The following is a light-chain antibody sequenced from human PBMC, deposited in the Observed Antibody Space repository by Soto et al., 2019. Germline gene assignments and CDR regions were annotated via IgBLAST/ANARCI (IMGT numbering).Light chain of an antibody. Sequence: QSALTQPASVSGSPGQSITFSCTGSSSDVGGYNYVSWYQQHPGKAPKLMIYEVSNRPSGVSNRFSGSKSGNTASLTISGLQAEDEADYYCSSYTSSNTLYVFGTGTKVTVL. CDR2: EVS. CDR3: SSYTSSNTLYV. CDR1: SSDVGGYNY. J-gene: IGLJ1*01. V-gene: IGLV2-14*01.